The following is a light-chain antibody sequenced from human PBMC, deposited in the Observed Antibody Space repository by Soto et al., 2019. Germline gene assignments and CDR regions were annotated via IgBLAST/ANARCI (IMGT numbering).Light chain of an antibody. CDR1: QSVSSN. J-gene: IGKJ3*01. V-gene: IGKV3-15*01. CDR3: QQYNNWPPFT. CDR2: GAS. Sequence: EIVMTQSPATLSVSPGERTPLSCRASQSVSSNLAWYQQKPGQAPRLLIYGASTRATGIPARFSGSGSGTEFTLTISSLQSEDVAVYYCQQYNNWPPFTFGPGTKVDIK.